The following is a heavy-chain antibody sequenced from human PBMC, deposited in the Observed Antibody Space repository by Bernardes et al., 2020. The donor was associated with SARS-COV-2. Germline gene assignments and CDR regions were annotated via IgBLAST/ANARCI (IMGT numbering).Heavy chain of an antibody. CDR2: ISSSKNTI. D-gene: IGHD6-19*01. Sequence: GGSLRLSCAASGFTFSSYSMNWVRQAPGKGLEWVSYISSSKNTIYYADSVKGRFTISRDNAKNSLFLQMNSLRAEDTAVYYCARGRSGWYNFDYWGQGTLVTVSS. J-gene: IGHJ4*02. V-gene: IGHV3-48*01. CDR1: GFTFSSYS. CDR3: ARGRSGWYNFDY.